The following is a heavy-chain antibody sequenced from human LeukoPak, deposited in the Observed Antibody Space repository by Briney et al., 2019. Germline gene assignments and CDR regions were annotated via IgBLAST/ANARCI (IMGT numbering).Heavy chain of an antibody. CDR3: ARGHYDVLAASYKWTPDY. D-gene: IGHD3-9*01. CDR1: GFTFNSFN. V-gene: IGHV3-21*01. CDR2: ITSGGDYI. J-gene: IGHJ4*02. Sequence: PGGSLRLSCAASGFTFNSFNMNWVRQAPGKGLEWVSSITSGGDYIYYADSVKGRFTTSRDNAKNSLSLQLNSLRVEDTAVYYCARGHYDVLAASYKWTPDYWGQGTLVTVSS.